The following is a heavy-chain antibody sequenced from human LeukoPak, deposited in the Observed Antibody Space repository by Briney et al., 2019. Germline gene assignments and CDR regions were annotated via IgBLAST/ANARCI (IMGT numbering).Heavy chain of an antibody. CDR1: GFTVSTNY. CDR3: ARDVRKQGLWS. J-gene: IGHJ4*02. V-gene: IGHV3-66*01. CDR2: IHSGDRT. D-gene: IGHD3-10*01. Sequence: GGSLRLSCAASGFTVSTNYMSWVRQAPGKGLEWVSIIHSGDRTDYADSLKGRFTISRDTSKSTLYLQMSSLRAEDTAVYYCARDVRKQGLWSWGQGTLVTVSS.